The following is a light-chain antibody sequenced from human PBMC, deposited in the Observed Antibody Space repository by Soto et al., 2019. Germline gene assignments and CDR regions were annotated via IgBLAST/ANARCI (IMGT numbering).Light chain of an antibody. CDR2: GAS. CDR1: HLVSSN. CDR3: QQRGDWPSIT. V-gene: IGKV3-11*01. J-gene: IGKJ5*01. Sequence: EIVITQSPATLSLSPGERATLSFMATHLVSSNLAWYQQQPRQAPRLLLYGASSRATGIPASFSGSGSGTDFTLTISSLEPEDFAVYFCQQRGDWPSITFGQGTRLEIK.